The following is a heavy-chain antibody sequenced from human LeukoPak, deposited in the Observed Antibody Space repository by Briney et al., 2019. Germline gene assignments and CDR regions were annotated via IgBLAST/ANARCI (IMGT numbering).Heavy chain of an antibody. D-gene: IGHD3-22*01. CDR1: GGSISSYY. CDR2: IYYSGST. J-gene: IGHJ3*02. CDR3: ARAWNQYYYDSSGYYSPDAFDI. Sequence: SETLSLTCTVSGGSISSYYWSWIRQPPGKGLEWIGYIYYSGSTNYNPSLKSRVTISVDTSKNQFSLKLSSVTAADTAVYYCARAWNQYYYDSSGYYSPDAFDIWGQGTMVTVSS. V-gene: IGHV4-59*12.